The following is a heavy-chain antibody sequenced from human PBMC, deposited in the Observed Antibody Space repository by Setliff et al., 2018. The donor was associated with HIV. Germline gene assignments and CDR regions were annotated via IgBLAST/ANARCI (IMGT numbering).Heavy chain of an antibody. D-gene: IGHD3-10*01. CDR2: ISPYNDYT. J-gene: IGHJ3*02. CDR1: GYTFTSYY. V-gene: IGHV1-18*04. CDR3: ARAPIRVYYYGSATYLHDAFDI. Sequence: ASVKVSCKASGYTFTSYYMHWVRQAPGQGLEWMGWISPYNDYTNYEQSLQGRVRMTTDTSTRSAYMDLRSLRSNDTAVYYCARAPIRVYYYGSATYLHDAFDIWGQGTMVTVSS.